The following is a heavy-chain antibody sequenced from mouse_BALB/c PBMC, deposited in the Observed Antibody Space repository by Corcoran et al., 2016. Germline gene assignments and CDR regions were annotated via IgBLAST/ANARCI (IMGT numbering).Heavy chain of an antibody. D-gene: IGHD1-1*02. CDR3: ARVSSILYYGLNAFDI. V-gene: IGHV1-64*01. J-gene: IGHJ3*01. CDR2: INPNSGGT. CDR1: GYTFTGYY. Sequence: QVQLVQSGAEVKKPGASVKVSCKASGYTFTGYYMHWVRQAPGQGLGWMGWINPNSGGTNYSPKFQGRVPMTRDTSISTAYMELSRLRSYDTAVYYCARVSSILYYGLNAFDIWGQGTMVTVSS.